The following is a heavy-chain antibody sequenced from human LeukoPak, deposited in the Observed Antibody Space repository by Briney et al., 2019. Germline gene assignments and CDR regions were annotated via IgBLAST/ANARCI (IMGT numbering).Heavy chain of an antibody. D-gene: IGHD4-17*01. V-gene: IGHV1-18*01. CDR1: GYTFSSYG. CDR2: ISAYNGDT. J-gene: IGHJ6*03. CDR3: ARRGGKNYGDYLLYYYYMDV. Sequence: ASVKVSCKASGYTFSSYGISWVRQAPGRGLEWMGWISAYNGDTHYAQKFQGRVTMTTGTSTSTAYMELRSLRSDDTAMYYCARRGGKNYGDYLLYYYYMDVWGKGTTVTVSS.